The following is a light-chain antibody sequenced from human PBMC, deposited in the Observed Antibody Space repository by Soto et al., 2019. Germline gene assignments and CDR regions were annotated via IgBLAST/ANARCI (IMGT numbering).Light chain of an antibody. CDR3: QQSYSTPLT. CDR2: AAS. V-gene: IGKV1-39*01. J-gene: IGKJ4*01. Sequence: DIRLTQSPSSLSASVGDRVTIACQASHNIYNYLNWYQEKPGKAPKLLIYAASTLQSEVPSRFSGSGSETDFTLTISSLQPEDFATYYCQQSYSTPLTFGGGTKVEIK. CDR1: HNIYNY.